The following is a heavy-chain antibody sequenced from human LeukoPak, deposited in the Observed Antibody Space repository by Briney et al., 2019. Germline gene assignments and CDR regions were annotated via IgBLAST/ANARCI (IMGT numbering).Heavy chain of an antibody. CDR3: AREDFWRFDY. CDR1: GFSFRSYW. Sequence: PGGSLRLSCVASGFSFRSYWMSWVRQAPGKGLECVAKIKPDGSDKFYEDSVKGRFTISRDNAKNSLYLQMNSLTAEDTAVYYCAREDFWRFDYWGQGTMVTGSS. V-gene: IGHV3-7*01. CDR2: IKPDGSDK. D-gene: IGHD3-3*01. J-gene: IGHJ4*02.